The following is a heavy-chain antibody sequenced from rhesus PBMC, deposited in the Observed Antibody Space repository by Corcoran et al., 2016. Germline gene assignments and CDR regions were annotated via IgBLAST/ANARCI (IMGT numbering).Heavy chain of an antibody. J-gene: IGHJ5-2*02. V-gene: IGHV4-173*01. CDR2: ISGSGGST. D-gene: IGHD3-34*01. CDR3: AREAYWGDRLDV. Sequence: QLQLQESGPGLVKPSAPLSLTCAVPGGSIRSNYWRWIRQPPGKGLEWIGRISGSGGSTDYNPSLKSRVTISTDTSKNQFSLKLSSVTAADTAVYYCAREAYWGDRLDVWGRGVLVTVSS. CDR1: GGSIRSNY.